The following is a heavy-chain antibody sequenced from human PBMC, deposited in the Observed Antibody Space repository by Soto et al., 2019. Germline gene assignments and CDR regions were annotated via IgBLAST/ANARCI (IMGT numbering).Heavy chain of an antibody. CDR2: IWNDGNTK. D-gene: IGHD6-19*01. CDR3: ATEPPSSGWAFDY. J-gene: IGHJ4*02. V-gene: IGHV3-33*01. Sequence: QVQLVESGGGVVQPGRSLRLSCAASGFPFSSYAMHWVRQAPGKGLEWVAMIWNDGNTKYYADSVKGRFTISRDNSKNTLYLQMNSLRAEDTAVYYCATEPPSSGWAFDYWGQGTLVTVSS. CDR1: GFPFSSYA.